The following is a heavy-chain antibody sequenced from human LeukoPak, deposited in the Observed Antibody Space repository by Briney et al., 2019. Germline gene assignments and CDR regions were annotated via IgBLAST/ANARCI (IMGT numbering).Heavy chain of an antibody. J-gene: IGHJ3*02. CDR3: ARGTTVAQLYDAFDI. Sequence: AGSLTLSCAASGFTFSDYYMNWIRHPPGQGQGRVSYISSNNSYRNYADSVKGRFTISRDNAVNSLYLQMNSLRAEGTAVYYCARGTTVAQLYDAFDIWGQGTRVTVSS. V-gene: IGHV3-11*05. CDR1: GFTFSDYY. CDR2: ISSNNSYR. D-gene: IGHD4-23*01.